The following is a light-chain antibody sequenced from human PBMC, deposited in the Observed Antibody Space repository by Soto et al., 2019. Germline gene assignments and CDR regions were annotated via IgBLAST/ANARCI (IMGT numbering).Light chain of an antibody. J-gene: IGKJ5*01. CDR1: QSVDSSY. CDR3: QKYGRSPFT. Sequence: EIVLTQSPGTLSLSPGERATLSCRASQSVDSSYLAWFQQKSGQAPRLLIYGASSRATGIPDRFSGSGSGTDFTLTISRLEPEDFAVYYCQKYGRSPFTFGQGTRLEIK. CDR2: GAS. V-gene: IGKV3-20*01.